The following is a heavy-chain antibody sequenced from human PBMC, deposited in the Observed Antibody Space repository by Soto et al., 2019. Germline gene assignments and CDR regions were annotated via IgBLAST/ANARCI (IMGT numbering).Heavy chain of an antibody. CDR2: ISGSGGST. CDR3: AKWGGGVHCSGGSCYGAYFDY. J-gene: IGHJ4*02. Sequence: GGSLRLSCAASGFTFSSYAMSWVRQAPGKGLEWVSAISGSGGSTYYADSVKGRFTISRDNSKNTLYLQMNSLRAEDLGVYYCAKWGGGVHCSGGSCYGAYFDYWGQGTLVTVSS. CDR1: GFTFSSYA. V-gene: IGHV3-23*01. D-gene: IGHD2-15*01.